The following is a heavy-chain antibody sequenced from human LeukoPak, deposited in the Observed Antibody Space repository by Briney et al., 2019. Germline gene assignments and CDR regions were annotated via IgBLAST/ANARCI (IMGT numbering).Heavy chain of an antibody. Sequence: TSETLSLTFTVSGGSISSYYRSWIRQPPGKGLEWIGYIYYSGSTNYNPSLKSRVTISVDTSKNQFSLKLSSVTAADTAVYYCARSYGSGSYRYWGQGTLVTVSS. J-gene: IGHJ4*02. D-gene: IGHD3-10*01. CDR1: GGSISSYY. CDR3: ARSYGSGSYRY. V-gene: IGHV4-59*01. CDR2: IYYSGST.